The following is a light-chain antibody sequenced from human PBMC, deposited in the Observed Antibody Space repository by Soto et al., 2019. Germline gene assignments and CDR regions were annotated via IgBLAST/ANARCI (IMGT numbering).Light chain of an antibody. CDR1: SSDVGGYNY. CDR2: EVS. CDR3: NSYTSGSTDV. Sequence: QSVLTQPASVSGSPGQSISISCTGTSSDVGGYNYVSWYQQHPGKAPEVLIYEVSNRPSGVSDRFSGSKSGNTASLTISGLQAGDEADYYCNSYTSGSTDVFGTGTKLTVL. J-gene: IGLJ1*01. V-gene: IGLV2-14*01.